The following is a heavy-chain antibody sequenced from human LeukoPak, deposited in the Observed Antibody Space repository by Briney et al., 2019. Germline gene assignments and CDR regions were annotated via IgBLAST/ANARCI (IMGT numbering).Heavy chain of an antibody. J-gene: IGHJ4*02. CDR3: ATGGCSGGSCPFDY. CDR2: IYHSRRT. Sequence: SQTLSLTCAVSGGSFSSGGYSWSWIGQPPGKALAWIGYIYHSRRTYYNPSLKSRVTISVDRSKNQFSLKLSSVTAADTAVYYCATGGCSGGSCPFDYWGQGTLVTVSS. CDR1: GGSFSSGGYS. V-gene: IGHV4-30-2*01. D-gene: IGHD2-15*01.